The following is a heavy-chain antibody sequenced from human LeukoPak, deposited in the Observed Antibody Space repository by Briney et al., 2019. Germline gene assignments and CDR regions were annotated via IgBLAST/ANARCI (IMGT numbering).Heavy chain of an antibody. J-gene: IGHJ3*02. CDR2: ISYAGSSK. V-gene: IGHV3-30*18. CDR3: ANSISVAGTYAFNI. D-gene: IGHD6-19*01. Sequence: PGGSLRLSCAASGFSFSSYGMHWVRQAPGKGLEWVAVISYAGSSKLYADSVKGRFTLSRDNAKNTLYLQMNSLRAEDTAVYYCANSISVAGTYAFNIWGQGTMVTVSS. CDR1: GFSFSSYG.